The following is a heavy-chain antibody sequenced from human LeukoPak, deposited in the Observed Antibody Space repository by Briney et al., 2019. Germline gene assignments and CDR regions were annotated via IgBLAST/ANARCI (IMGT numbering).Heavy chain of an antibody. CDR1: GFTVSSNS. J-gene: IGHJ4*02. Sequence: GGSLRLSCTVSGFTVSSNSMSWVRQAPGKGLGWVSFIYSGSNTNYSDSAKGRFTISRDNSKNTLYLQMNSLRDEDTAVYYCARRAGEYSHPYDYWGQGTLVTVSS. D-gene: IGHD2/OR15-2a*01. V-gene: IGHV3-53*01. CDR3: ARRAGEYSHPYDY. CDR2: IYSGSNT.